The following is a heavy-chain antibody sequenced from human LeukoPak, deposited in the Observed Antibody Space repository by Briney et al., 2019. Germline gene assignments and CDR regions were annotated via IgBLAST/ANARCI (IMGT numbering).Heavy chain of an antibody. J-gene: IGHJ3*02. V-gene: IGHV1-46*01. Sequence: ASVKVSCKASGYTFTSYAMNWVRQAPGQGLEWMGIINPSGGSTTYAQKFQGRVTMTRDMSTSTVYMELSSLRSEDTAVYYCARAVITSPRSAFDIWGQGTMVTVSS. CDR3: ARAVITSPRSAFDI. D-gene: IGHD4-23*01. CDR2: INPSGGST. CDR1: GYTFTSYA.